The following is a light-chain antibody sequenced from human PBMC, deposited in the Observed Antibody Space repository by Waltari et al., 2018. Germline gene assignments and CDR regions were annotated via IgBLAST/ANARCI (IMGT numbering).Light chain of an antibody. Sequence: QSALTQPASVSGSPGQSITISCTGTSSDVGGYNYVSCDQQHPGKAPKLMIYDVSNPPPGVYNRCAGAKSGNTASLTISGLQAEDEADYYCSSYTSSSTLLYVFGTGTKVTVL. CDR2: DVS. CDR3: SSYTSSSTLLYV. J-gene: IGLJ1*01. V-gene: IGLV2-14*03. CDR1: SSDVGGYNY.